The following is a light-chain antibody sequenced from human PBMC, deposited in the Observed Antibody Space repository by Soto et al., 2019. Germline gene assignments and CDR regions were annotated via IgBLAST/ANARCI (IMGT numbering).Light chain of an antibody. J-gene: IGLJ2*01. Sequence: QSVLTQPPSASGTPGQRVTISCSGSSSNIGSKTVNWYQQLPGTAPKLLIYTNDQRPSGVPDRFSASKSGTSASLAISGLQSEDEADYFCAAWDDSLNVLFGGGTKLTVL. CDR3: AAWDDSLNVL. CDR1: SSNIGSKT. CDR2: TND. V-gene: IGLV1-44*01.